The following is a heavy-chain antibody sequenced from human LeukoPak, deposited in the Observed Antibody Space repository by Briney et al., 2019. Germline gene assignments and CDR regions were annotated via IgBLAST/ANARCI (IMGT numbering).Heavy chain of an antibody. J-gene: IGHJ4*02. Sequence: GGSLRLSCAASGFTFSSYGMRWVRQAPGKGLEWVAVISYDGSNKYYADSVKGRFTISRDNSKNTLYLQMNSLRAEDTAVYYCAKDPSMRSYYYDSSGYYSHFDYWGQGTLVTVSS. CDR3: AKDPSMRSYYYDSSGYYSHFDY. V-gene: IGHV3-30*18. CDR1: GFTFSSYG. D-gene: IGHD3-22*01. CDR2: ISYDGSNK.